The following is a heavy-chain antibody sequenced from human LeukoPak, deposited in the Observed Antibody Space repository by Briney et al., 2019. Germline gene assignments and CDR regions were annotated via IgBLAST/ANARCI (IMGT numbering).Heavy chain of an antibody. J-gene: IGHJ4*02. CDR3: ARGTPFWSGSYFDY. D-gene: IGHD3-3*01. Sequence: PGGSLRLSCAASGFTFSSYWMHWVRQAPGEGLVWVSRINSGGSSTSYADSVKGRFTISRDNAKNTLYLQMNSLRAEDTAVYYCARGTPFWSGSYFDYWGQGTLVTVSS. CDR2: INSGGSST. V-gene: IGHV3-74*01. CDR1: GFTFSSYW.